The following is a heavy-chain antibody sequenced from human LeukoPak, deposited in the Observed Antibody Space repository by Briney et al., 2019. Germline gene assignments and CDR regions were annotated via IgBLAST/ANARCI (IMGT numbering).Heavy chain of an antibody. D-gene: IGHD1/OR15-1a*01. Sequence: SGALSLTCVVPGGSISSSRGWSWVRQPPGKGLECIGEFYHSGRTHYIPSLKSGVTLSVETSTNQFSLRLCSVTAAETPACFCARVTEQSWFDPWGQGILVTVSS. J-gene: IGHJ5*02. CDR2: FYHSGRT. CDR1: GGSISSSRG. CDR3: ARVTEQSWFDP. V-gene: IGHV4-4*02.